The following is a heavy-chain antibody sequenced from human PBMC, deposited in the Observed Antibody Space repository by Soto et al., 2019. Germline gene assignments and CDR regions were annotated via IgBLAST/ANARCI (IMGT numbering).Heavy chain of an antibody. CDR1: GFTFSSYG. CDR3: AKXLGIAARPPHYYYGMDV. CDR2: ISYDGSNK. D-gene: IGHD6-6*01. V-gene: IGHV3-30*18. J-gene: IGHJ6*02. Sequence: PGGSLRLSWSASGFTFSSYGMHWVRQAPGKGLERVAVISYDGSNKYYAGSVKGRFTISRDNSKNTLYLQLNSLRAEDTAVYYCAKXLGIAARPPHYYYGMDVWGQGTTVTVSS.